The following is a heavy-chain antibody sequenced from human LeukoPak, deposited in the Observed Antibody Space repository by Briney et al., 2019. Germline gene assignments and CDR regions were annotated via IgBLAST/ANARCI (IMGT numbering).Heavy chain of an antibody. Sequence: SVKVFCKASGGTFSSYAISWVRQAPGQGLEWMGRIIPILGIANYAQKFQGRVTITADKSTSTAYMELSSLRSEDTAVYYCARDSSGYYEAYWGQGTLVTVSS. CDR1: GGTFSSYA. D-gene: IGHD3-22*01. CDR2: IIPILGIA. V-gene: IGHV1-69*04. J-gene: IGHJ4*02. CDR3: ARDSSGYYEAY.